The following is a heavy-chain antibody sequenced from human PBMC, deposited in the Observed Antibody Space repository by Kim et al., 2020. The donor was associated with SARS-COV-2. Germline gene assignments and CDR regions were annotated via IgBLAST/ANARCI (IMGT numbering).Heavy chain of an antibody. Sequence: SETLSLTCTVSGGSISSYYWSWIRQPPGKGLEWIGYIYYSGSTNYNPSLKSRVTISVDTSKNQFSLKLSSVTAADTAVYYCARGGRTTVTADNWFDPWGQGTLVTVSS. CDR3: ARGGRTTVTADNWFDP. J-gene: IGHJ5*02. CDR1: GGSISSYY. CDR2: IYYSGST. D-gene: IGHD4-17*01. V-gene: IGHV4-59*01.